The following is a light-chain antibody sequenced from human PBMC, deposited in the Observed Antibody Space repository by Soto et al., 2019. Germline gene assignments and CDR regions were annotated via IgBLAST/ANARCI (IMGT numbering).Light chain of an antibody. J-gene: IGLJ2*01. CDR1: TIGSKS. CDR2: YDS. CDR3: QVWDASSDRPVV. Sequence: SYELTQPPSVSVAPGETARITCGGNTIGSKSVHWYQQKSGLAPVLVMSYDSDRPSGIPERFSGSNSGNTATLTISRVEAGDEADYYCQVWDASSDRPVVFGGGTQLTVL. V-gene: IGLV3-21*04.